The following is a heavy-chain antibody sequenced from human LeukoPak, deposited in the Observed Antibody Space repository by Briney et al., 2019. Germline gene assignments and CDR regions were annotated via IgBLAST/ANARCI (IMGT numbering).Heavy chain of an antibody. V-gene: IGHV1-2*02. D-gene: IGHD6-13*01. Sequence: SVQVSCKASGGTFTSYSFTWVRQAPGQGLEWMGWINPNSGGTNYAQKFQGRVTMTRDTSISTAYMELSRLRSDDTAVYYCARIVAAAGTSHYWGQGTLVTVSS. CDR3: ARIVAAAGTSHY. J-gene: IGHJ4*02. CDR2: INPNSGGT. CDR1: GGTFTSYS.